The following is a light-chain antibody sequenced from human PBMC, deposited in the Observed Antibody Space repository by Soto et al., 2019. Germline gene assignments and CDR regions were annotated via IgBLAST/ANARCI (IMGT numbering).Light chain of an antibody. V-gene: IGKV1-5*01. J-gene: IGKJ5*01. CDR3: QQYNNWPPIT. CDR2: DAS. CDR1: QSISSW. Sequence: DIHITQSPSTLSASVGDRVRITCRASQSISSWLAWYQQKPGKAPKLLIYDASSLESGVPSRFSGSGSGTEFTLTISSLQSEDFAVYYCQQYNNWPPITFGQGTRLEIK.